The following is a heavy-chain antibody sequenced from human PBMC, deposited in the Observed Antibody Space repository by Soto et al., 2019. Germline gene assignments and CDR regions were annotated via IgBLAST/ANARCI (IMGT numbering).Heavy chain of an antibody. CDR1: GFTFTSYA. CDR3: AREGTYYWGQGTLVTVSSGKLCEASVKVSCKASGYTFTNYDSSGYYFDY. Sequence: ASVKVSCKASGFTFTSYAMHWVRHAPGQRREWMRWINAGNGNNKDAQRNQVRVTITRDTSASTAYMELSSLRSEDTAVYYCAREGTYYWGQGTLVTVSSGKLCEASVKVSCKASGYTFTNYDSSGYYFDYWGQGTLVTVSS. D-gene: IGHD3-22*01. J-gene: IGHJ4*02. CDR2: INAGNGNN. V-gene: IGHV1-3*01.